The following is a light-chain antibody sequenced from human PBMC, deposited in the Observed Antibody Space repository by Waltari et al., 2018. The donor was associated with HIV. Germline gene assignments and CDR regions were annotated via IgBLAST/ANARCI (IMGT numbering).Light chain of an antibody. J-gene: IGLJ3*02. V-gene: IGLV2-11*01. CDR3: CSYAGSYTWV. Sequence: QSAMTQPPSVSGSPGQSVTISCPGTTSDVGAYNFVSWYQQHPGNAPKVLIYDVSKRPSGVPDRFSGSKSGNPASLTISGLQAEDEADYYCCSYAGSYTWVFGGGTKLTVL. CDR2: DVS. CDR1: TSDVGAYNF.